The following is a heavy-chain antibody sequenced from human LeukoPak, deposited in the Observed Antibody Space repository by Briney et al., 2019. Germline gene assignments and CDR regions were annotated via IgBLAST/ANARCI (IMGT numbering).Heavy chain of an antibody. Sequence: GGSLRLSCAASGSTFSSYAMSWVRQAPGKGLEWVSAISGSGGSTYYADSVKGRFTISRDNSKNTLYLQMNSLRVEDTAVYYCAKVVSGSSSIFSSAFDIWGQGTMVTVSS. J-gene: IGHJ3*02. D-gene: IGHD3-3*01. V-gene: IGHV3-23*01. CDR2: ISGSGGST. CDR3: AKVVSGSSSIFSSAFDI. CDR1: GSTFSSYA.